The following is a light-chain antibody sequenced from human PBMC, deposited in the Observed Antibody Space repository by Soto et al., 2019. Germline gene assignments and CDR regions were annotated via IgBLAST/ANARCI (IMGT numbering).Light chain of an antibody. CDR2: EGT. Sequence: QSALTQPASVSGYPGQSITISCTGTTSDVGSYNLVSWYQQHPGKAPKLMIYEGTKRPSGVSNRFSGSKSGNTASLTISGLQAEDEADYYCCSHAGRSTYVFGIGTKLTVL. CDR3: CSHAGRSTYV. V-gene: IGLV2-23*01. CDR1: TSDVGSYNL. J-gene: IGLJ1*01.